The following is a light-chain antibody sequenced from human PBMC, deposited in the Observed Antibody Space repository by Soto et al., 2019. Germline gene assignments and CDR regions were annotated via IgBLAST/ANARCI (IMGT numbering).Light chain of an antibody. CDR3: SSSTGSSTHVL. J-gene: IGLJ2*01. CDR2: DVN. V-gene: IGLV2-14*01. CDR1: SSDVGGYNY. Sequence: QSALTQPASVSGSPGQSITISCAGTSSDVGGYNYVSWYQQYPGKAPKLMIYDVNSRPSGVSNRFSGSKSGNTASLTISGLQAADEAEYYCSSSTGSSTHVLFGGGTKLTVL.